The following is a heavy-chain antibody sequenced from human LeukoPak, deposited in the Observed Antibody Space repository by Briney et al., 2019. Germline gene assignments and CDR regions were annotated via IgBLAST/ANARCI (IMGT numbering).Heavy chain of an antibody. D-gene: IGHD1-1*01. CDR2: LYTDDTT. J-gene: IGHJ4*02. Sequence: GGSLRLSCVASGFTVSDYYMSWVRQAPGKGLEWVSLLYTDDTTIYADSVEGRFTISRDDSNNTIYLHMTTLRGEDTAVYYCARGGAFYWNPRYWGQGTLVTVSS. CDR3: ARGGAFYWNPRY. V-gene: IGHV3-53*01. CDR1: GFTVSDYY.